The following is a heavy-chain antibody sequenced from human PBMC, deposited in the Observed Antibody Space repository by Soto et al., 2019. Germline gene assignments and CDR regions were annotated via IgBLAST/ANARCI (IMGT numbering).Heavy chain of an antibody. CDR1: GFTFSSYA. CDR2: ISYDGSNK. V-gene: IGHV3-30-3*01. J-gene: IGHJ4*02. CDR3: AREGGPGYGYGYVDY. D-gene: IGHD5-18*01. Sequence: GSLRLSCAASGFTFSSYAMHWVRQAPGKGLEWVAVISYDGSNKYYADSVKGRFTISRDNSKNTLYLQMNSLRAEDTAVYYCAREGGPGYGYGYVDYWGQGTLVTVSS.